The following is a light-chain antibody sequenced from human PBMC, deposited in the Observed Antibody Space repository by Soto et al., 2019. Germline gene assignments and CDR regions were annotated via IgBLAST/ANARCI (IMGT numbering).Light chain of an antibody. CDR2: EDN. CDR3: QTYDTSTVV. Sequence: NFMLPQPHSVPDSPGKTVTISCTRSSGSIANHYVQWFQQRPGSSPATGIYEDNQRPSGVPDRFSGSIDSSSNAASLTISGLKTEDEADYYCQTYDTSTVVFGGGTKVTVL. J-gene: IGLJ2*01. V-gene: IGLV6-57*01. CDR1: SGSIANHY.